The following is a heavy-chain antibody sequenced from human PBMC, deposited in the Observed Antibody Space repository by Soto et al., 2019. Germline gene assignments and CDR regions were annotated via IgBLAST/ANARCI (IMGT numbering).Heavy chain of an antibody. CDR3: ARDRYCSSTSCNGNWFDP. CDR2: ISAYNGNT. V-gene: IGHV1-18*01. CDR1: GYTLTSYG. J-gene: IGHJ5*02. D-gene: IGHD2-2*01. Sequence: ASVKVSCKASGYTLTSYGISWVRQAPGQGLEWMGWISAYNGNTNYAQKLQGRVTMTTDTSTSTAYMELRSLRSDDTAVYYCARDRYCSSTSCNGNWFDPRRQGTLVTVSS.